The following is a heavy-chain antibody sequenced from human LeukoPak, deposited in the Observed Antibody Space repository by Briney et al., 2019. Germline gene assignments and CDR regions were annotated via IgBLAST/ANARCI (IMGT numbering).Heavy chain of an antibody. J-gene: IGHJ4*02. CDR3: TTAFFEGNY. Sequence: GGSLRLSCAASGFTFSNAWMNWVRQAPGKGLEWVGRIKSKVEGGTTDYAAPVKGRFTISRDDSKNTLYLQMNSLKTEDTAVYYCTTAFFEGNYWGQGTLVTVSS. CDR2: IKSKVEGGTT. CDR1: GFTFSNAW. V-gene: IGHV3-15*07. D-gene: IGHD3-3*01.